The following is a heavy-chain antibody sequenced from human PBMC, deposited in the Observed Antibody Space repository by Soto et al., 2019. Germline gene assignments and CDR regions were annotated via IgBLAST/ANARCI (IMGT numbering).Heavy chain of an antibody. D-gene: IGHD3-3*01. CDR1: GGSISSGGYY. V-gene: IGHV4-31*03. CDR2: IYYSGST. Sequence: QVQLQESGPGLVKPSQTLSLTCTVSGGSISSGGYYWSWIRQHPGKGLEWIGYIYYSGSTYYNPSLKSRVTISVDTSKNQCSLKLSSVTAADTAVYYCARSLRFLEWLLSFDYWGQGTLVTVSS. CDR3: ARSLRFLEWLLSFDY. J-gene: IGHJ4*02.